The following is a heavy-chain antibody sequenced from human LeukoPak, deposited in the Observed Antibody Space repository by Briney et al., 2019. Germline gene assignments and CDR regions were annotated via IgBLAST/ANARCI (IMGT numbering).Heavy chain of an antibody. Sequence: GGSLRLSRAASGFTFRDYNMNWVRQAPGKGLEWVSSITSSSSFIDYADSLKGPFTISRENAKNSRYLQMNSLRAEDTAVYYCARGTDGGSWRTSRFDPWGQGTLVTVSS. V-gene: IGHV3-21*01. CDR3: ARGTDGGSWRTSRFDP. J-gene: IGHJ5*02. CDR1: GFTFRDYN. D-gene: IGHD2-8*01. CDR2: ITSSSSFI.